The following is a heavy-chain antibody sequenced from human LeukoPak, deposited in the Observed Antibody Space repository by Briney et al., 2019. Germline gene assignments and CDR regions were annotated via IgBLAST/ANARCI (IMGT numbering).Heavy chain of an antibody. D-gene: IGHD3-22*01. CDR2: IIPIFGTT. Sequence: SVKVSCKASGGSFRSYGINWLRQAPGHGLEWMGGIIPIFGTTHYAQSLQDRVTITADESTSTAYMELSSLRSEDTAVYYCARESGARYDSSGPNDYWGQGTLVTVSS. V-gene: IGHV1-69*13. CDR1: GGSFRSYG. CDR3: ARESGARYDSSGPNDY. J-gene: IGHJ4*02.